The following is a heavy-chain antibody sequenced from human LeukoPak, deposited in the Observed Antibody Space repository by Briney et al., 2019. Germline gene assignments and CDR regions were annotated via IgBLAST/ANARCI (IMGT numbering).Heavy chain of an antibody. D-gene: IGHD3-10*01. CDR1: GGSFSGYY. J-gene: IGHJ4*02. V-gene: IGHV4-34*01. CDR2: INHSGST. Sequence: SETLSLTCAVYGGSFSGYYWSWIRQPPGKGLEWIGEINHSGSTNYNPSLTSRVTISVDTSKNQFSLKLSSVTAADTAVYYCASRQYGSGSYGFRREYWGQGTLVTVSS. CDR3: ASRQYGSGSYGFRREY.